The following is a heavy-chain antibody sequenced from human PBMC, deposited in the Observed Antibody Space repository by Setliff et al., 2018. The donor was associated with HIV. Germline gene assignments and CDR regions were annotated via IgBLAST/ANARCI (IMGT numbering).Heavy chain of an antibody. CDR2: ISSSSSSI. V-gene: IGHV3-21*06. J-gene: IGHJ4*02. CDR1: GFTVTNTW. CDR3: VRGPQFRPH. Sequence: GGSLRLSCAVSGFTVTNTWMRWARQAPGKGLEWVSSISSSSSSIYHADSVKGRFTISRDNTRSTLYLQMNRLRVEDTAVYYCVRGPQFRPHWGQGTLVTVSS.